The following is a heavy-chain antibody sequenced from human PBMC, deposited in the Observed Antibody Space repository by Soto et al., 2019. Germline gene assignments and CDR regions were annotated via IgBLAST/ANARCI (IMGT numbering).Heavy chain of an antibody. CDR2: INAANGNT. CDR3: ARGSSHYQVVFGWFDP. CDR1: GYTFTRNV. Sequence: QVHLVQSGAEVKKPGASVKVSCKTSGYTFTRNVIHWVRQAPGQRLEWMGWINAANGNTKYSQKFQGRVTITRDTSASTTYRDLTRLRSEATAVYYCARGSSHYQVVFGWFDPWGQGTEVTVSS. J-gene: IGHJ5*02. D-gene: IGHD2-15*01. V-gene: IGHV1-3*01.